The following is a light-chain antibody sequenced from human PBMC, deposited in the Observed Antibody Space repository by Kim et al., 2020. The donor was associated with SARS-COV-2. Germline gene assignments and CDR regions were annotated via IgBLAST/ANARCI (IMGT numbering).Light chain of an antibody. CDR3: CSYTGSGTFV. V-gene: IGLV2-14*03. Sequence: GQSIAASCTGTGSNVGGHNYVSCDQQQPGKAPKVMIYDVNNQPSGVSTRFSGSESCNTASLTISRLQAEDEADYYCCSYTGSGTFVFGTGTKVTVL. CDR1: GSNVGGHNY. J-gene: IGLJ1*01. CDR2: DVN.